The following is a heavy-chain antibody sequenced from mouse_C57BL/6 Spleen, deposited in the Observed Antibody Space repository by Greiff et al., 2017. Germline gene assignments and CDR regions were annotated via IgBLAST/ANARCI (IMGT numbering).Heavy chain of an antibody. Sequence: DVKLQESGPGLVNPSQSLSLTCSVTGYSITSGYYWNWIRQFPGNKLEWMGYISYDGSNNYNPSLKNRISITRDTSKNQFFLKLNSVTTEDTATYYCAREGWDGDYWGQGTTLTVSS. D-gene: IGHD4-1*01. CDR3: AREGWDGDY. V-gene: IGHV3-6*01. CDR2: ISYDGSN. CDR1: GYSITSGYY. J-gene: IGHJ2*01.